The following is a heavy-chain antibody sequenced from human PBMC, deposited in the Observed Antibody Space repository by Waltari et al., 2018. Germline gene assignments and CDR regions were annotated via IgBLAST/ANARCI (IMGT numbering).Heavy chain of an antibody. V-gene: IGHV3-21*01. CDR1: GFTFSSYS. Sequence: EVQLVESGGGLVKPGGSLRLSCAASGFTFSSYSMNWVRQAPGKGLEWVSSISSSSSYIYYADSVKGRFTISRDNAKNSLYLQMNSLRAEDTAVYYCARARLRWKGAAFDIWGQGTMVTVSS. J-gene: IGHJ3*02. D-gene: IGHD4-17*01. CDR3: ARARLRWKGAAFDI. CDR2: ISSSSSYI.